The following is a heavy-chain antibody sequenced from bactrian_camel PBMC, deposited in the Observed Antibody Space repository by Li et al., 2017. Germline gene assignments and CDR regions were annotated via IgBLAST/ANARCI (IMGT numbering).Heavy chain of an antibody. CDR1: GNSDYTDY. J-gene: IGHJ4*01. D-gene: IGHD1*01. CDR3: ATSRDATLAD. CDR2: IRQSAGTT. Sequence: QVQLVESGGGSVQAGGSLTLSCTVSGNSDYTDYVAWFRQAPGKKREGVAAIRQSAGTTGYADSVKGRFTISRDNAKNMMYLQMNSLQSEDTALYYCATSRDATLADWGQGTQVTVS. V-gene: IGHV3S63*01.